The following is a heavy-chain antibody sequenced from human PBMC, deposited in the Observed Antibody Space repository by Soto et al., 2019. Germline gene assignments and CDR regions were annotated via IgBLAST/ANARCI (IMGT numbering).Heavy chain of an antibody. D-gene: IGHD6-13*01. J-gene: IGHJ5*02. Sequence: ASVKVSCKASGGTFSSYAISWVRQAPGQGLEWMGGIIPIFGTANYAQKFQGRVTITADESTSTAYMELSSLRSEDTAVYYCARDSSSRPYNWFDPWGQGTLVTVSS. CDR1: GGTFSSYA. V-gene: IGHV1-69*13. CDR2: IIPIFGTA. CDR3: ARDSSSRPYNWFDP.